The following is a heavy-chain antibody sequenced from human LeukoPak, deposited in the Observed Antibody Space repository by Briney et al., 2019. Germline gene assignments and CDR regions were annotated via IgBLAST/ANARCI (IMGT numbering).Heavy chain of an antibody. CDR3: AKAAYSSSWYGGYYYYYYYMDV. CDR2: ISGSGGST. D-gene: IGHD6-13*01. V-gene: IGHV3-23*01. Sequence: GGSLRLSCAASGFTFSSYAMSWVRQAPGKGLEWASAISGSGGSTYYADSVKGRFTISRDNSKNTLYLQMNSLRAEDTAVYYCAKAAYSSSWYGGYYYYYYYMDVWGKGTTVTVSS. CDR1: GFTFSSYA. J-gene: IGHJ6*03.